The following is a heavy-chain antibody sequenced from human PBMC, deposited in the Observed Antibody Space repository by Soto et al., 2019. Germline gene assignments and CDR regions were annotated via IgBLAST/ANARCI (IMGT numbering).Heavy chain of an antibody. CDR3: AKQRYSSSSVFHFDY. J-gene: IGHJ4*02. V-gene: IGHV3-23*01. CDR1: GFTFSSYA. CDR2: ISGSGGST. D-gene: IGHD6-6*01. Sequence: HPGGSLRLSCAASGFTFSSYAMSWVRQAPGKGLEWVSAISGSGGSTYYADSVKGRFTISRDNSKNTLYLQMNSLRAEDTVVYYCAKQRYSSSSVFHFDYWGQGTLVTVSS.